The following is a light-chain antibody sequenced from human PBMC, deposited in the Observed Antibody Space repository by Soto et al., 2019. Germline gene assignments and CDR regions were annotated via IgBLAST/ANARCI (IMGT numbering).Light chain of an antibody. CDR3: QQYDSTPYT. J-gene: IGKJ2*01. Sequence: DIVMTQSPDSLAVSLGERATVNCKSSQNVLYSSNNKNYLTWYQQKPGQPPKLLIYWASTRESGVPDRFNGNGSGTDFTLTISSPQAEDVAVYYCQQYDSTPYTFGQGTKLEI. CDR2: WAS. V-gene: IGKV4-1*01. CDR1: QNVLYSSNNKNY.